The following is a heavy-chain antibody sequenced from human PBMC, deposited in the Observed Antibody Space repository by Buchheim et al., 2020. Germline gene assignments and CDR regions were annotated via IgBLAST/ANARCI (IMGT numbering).Heavy chain of an antibody. CDR1: GYTFTSYY. CDR2: INPSGGST. CDR3: ASDVRTGENYYYYYGMDV. J-gene: IGHJ6*02. Sequence: QVQLVQSGAEVKKPGASVKVSCKASGYTFTSYYMHWVRQAPGQGLEWMGIINPSGGSTSYAQKFQGRVTMTRDTSKSTAYMELSSLRSDDTAVYYCASDVRTGENYYYYYGMDVWGQGTTVTVSS. V-gene: IGHV1-46*01. D-gene: IGHD1/OR15-1a*01.